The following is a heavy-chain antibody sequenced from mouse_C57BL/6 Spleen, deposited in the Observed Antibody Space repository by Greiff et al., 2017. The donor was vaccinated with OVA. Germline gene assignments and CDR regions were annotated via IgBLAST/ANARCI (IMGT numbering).Heavy chain of an antibody. V-gene: IGHV1-19*01. D-gene: IGHD1-1*01. CDR1: GYTFTDYY. Sequence: EVQLQQSGPVLVKPGASVKMSCKASGYTFTDYYMNWVKQSHGKSLEWIGVINPYNGGTSYNQKFKGKATLTVDKSSSTAYMELNSLTSEDSAVYYCARYYGSTGYFDVWGTGTTVTVSS. CDR2: INPYNGGT. CDR3: ARYYGSTGYFDV. J-gene: IGHJ1*03.